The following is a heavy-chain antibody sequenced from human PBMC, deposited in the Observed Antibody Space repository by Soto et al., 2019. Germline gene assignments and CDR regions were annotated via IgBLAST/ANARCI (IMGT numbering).Heavy chain of an antibody. D-gene: IGHD2-2*01. Sequence: EVQLVESGGGLVQPGGSLRLSCAASGFTFSSYWMSWVRQAPGKGLEWVANIKQDGSEKYYVDSVKGRLTISRDNAKNSLYLQMNSLRAEDTAVYYCAREADCSSTSCYALNWFDPWGQGTLVTVSS. CDR2: IKQDGSEK. CDR1: GFTFSSYW. J-gene: IGHJ5*02. V-gene: IGHV3-7*01. CDR3: AREADCSSTSCYALNWFDP.